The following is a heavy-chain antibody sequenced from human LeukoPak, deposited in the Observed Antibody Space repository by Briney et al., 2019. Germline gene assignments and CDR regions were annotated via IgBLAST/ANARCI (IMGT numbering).Heavy chain of an antibody. CDR2: IIPIFGTA. D-gene: IGHD3-9*01. CDR3: ARGLRYFDWLFGY. CDR1: GGTFSSYA. Sequence: GASVKVSCKASGGTFSSYAISWVRQAPGQGLEWMGGIIPIFGTANYAQKFQGRVTITADESTSTAYMELSSLRSEDTAVYYCARGLRYFDWLFGYWGQGTLVTVSS. J-gene: IGHJ4*02. V-gene: IGHV1-69*13.